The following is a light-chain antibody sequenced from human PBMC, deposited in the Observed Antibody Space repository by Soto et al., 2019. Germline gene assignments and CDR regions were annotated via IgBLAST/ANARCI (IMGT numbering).Light chain of an antibody. CDR2: AAS. CDR1: QGISNY. J-gene: IGKJ4*01. CDR3: QKYNNAPLT. Sequence: EIQMTQSPSSLSSSLGERVTITWRASQGISNYLAWYQQKPGKVPKLLIYAASTLQSGVPYRFSGSGSGTDFTLTISSLQPEDVATYYCQKYNNAPLTCGRGTKVDIK. V-gene: IGKV1-27*01.